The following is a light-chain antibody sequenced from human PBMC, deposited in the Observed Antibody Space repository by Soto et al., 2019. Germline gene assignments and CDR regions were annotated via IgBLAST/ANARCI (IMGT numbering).Light chain of an antibody. J-gene: IGLJ1*01. CDR1: KNDIGVYDF. Sequence: QAVLTQPPSASGSPGQSVTISCTGTKNDIGVYDFVSWYQHHPGKAPRLIIYEVVQRPSGVPDRFSGSKSGNTASLTVSGLQAADEADYFRKSYAGSNTYIFGSGTKLTVL. CDR2: EVV. CDR3: KSYAGSNTYI. V-gene: IGLV2-8*01.